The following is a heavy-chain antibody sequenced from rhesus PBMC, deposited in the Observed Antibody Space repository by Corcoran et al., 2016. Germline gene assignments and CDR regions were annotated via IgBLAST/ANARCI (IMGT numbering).Heavy chain of an antibody. CDR2: INGNSGKT. CDR1: GASISTYW. V-gene: IGHV4-80*01. CDR3: ERDMKYGNFYGLDS. J-gene: IGHJ6*01. D-gene: IGHD4-29*01. Sequence: QVQLQESGPGLVKPSETLSLTCAVSGASISTYWWSWIRQSPGKGLEGIGEINGNSGKTYYNPSLKSRVTISKDVSKNQFSLKVNSVTAADTAVYYCERDMKYGNFYGLDSWGQGVVVTVSS.